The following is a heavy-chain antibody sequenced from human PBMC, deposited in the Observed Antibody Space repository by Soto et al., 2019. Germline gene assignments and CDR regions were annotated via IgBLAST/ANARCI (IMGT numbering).Heavy chain of an antibody. CDR3: ARDKITGLFDY. J-gene: IGHJ4*02. V-gene: IGHV4-34*01. D-gene: IGHD2-8*02. CDR2: INHSGST. Sequence: QVQLQQRGAGLLKPSETLSLTCAVYGGSFSGYYWTWIRQPPGTGLEWIGEINHSGSTNHNPSLKSRVTISADTSRNQFPLKLTSVNAADSAVYCCARDKITGLFDYWGQGTLVTVSS. CDR1: GGSFSGYY.